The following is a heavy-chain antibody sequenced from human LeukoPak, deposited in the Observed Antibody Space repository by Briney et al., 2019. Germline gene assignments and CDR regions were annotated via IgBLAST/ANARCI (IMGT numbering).Heavy chain of an antibody. CDR3: ARRAGLGGYYYYYGMDV. J-gene: IGHJ6*02. Sequence: SQTLSLTCTVSGGSISSGGYYWSWIRQPPGKGLEWIGYIYHSGSTYYNPSLKSRVTISVDRSKNQFSLKLSSVTAADTAVYYCARRAGLGGYYYYYGMDVWGQGTTVTVSS. CDR1: GGSISSGGYY. CDR2: IYHSGST. D-gene: IGHD3/OR15-3a*01. V-gene: IGHV4-30-2*01.